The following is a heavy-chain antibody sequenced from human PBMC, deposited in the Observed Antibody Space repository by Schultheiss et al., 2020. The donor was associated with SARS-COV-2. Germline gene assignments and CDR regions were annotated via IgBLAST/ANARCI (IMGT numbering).Heavy chain of an antibody. D-gene: IGHD3-22*01. CDR3: ARGSYYYDSSGYYQPFDY. Sequence: GGSLRLSCAASGFTFSSYWMSWVRQAPGKGLEWVSGISWNSGSIGYADSVKGRFTISRDNAKNSLYLQMNSLRAEDTAVYYCARGSYYYDSSGYYQPFDYWGQGTLVTVSS. CDR1: GFTFSSYW. V-gene: IGHV3-48*04. CDR2: ISWNSGSI. J-gene: IGHJ4*02.